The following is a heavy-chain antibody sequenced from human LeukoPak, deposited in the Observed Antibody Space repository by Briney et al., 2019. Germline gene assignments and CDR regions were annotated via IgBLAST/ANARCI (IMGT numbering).Heavy chain of an antibody. V-gene: IGHV4-59*01. CDR1: GGSISSYY. Sequence: SETLSLTCTVSGGSISSYYWSWIRQPPGKGLEWIGYIYYSGSTNYNPSLKSRVTISVDTSKNQFSLKLSSVTAADTAVYYCARDQSSGWYYFDYWGQGTLVTVSS. D-gene: IGHD6-19*01. CDR2: IYYSGST. CDR3: ARDQSSGWYYFDY. J-gene: IGHJ4*02.